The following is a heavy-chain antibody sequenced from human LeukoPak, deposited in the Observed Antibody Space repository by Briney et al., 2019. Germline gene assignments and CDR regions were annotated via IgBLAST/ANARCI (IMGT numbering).Heavy chain of an antibody. Sequence: SETLSLTCTVSGGSISSYYWSWIRQPPGKGLEWIGYVYYSGNTNYNPSLKSRVTISVDSSKNQFSLKLTSVTAADTAVYYCASIGGSGGYWGQGTLVTVSS. J-gene: IGHJ4*02. D-gene: IGHD2-15*01. CDR3: ASIGGSGGY. CDR2: VYYSGNT. CDR1: GGSISSYY. V-gene: IGHV4-59*08.